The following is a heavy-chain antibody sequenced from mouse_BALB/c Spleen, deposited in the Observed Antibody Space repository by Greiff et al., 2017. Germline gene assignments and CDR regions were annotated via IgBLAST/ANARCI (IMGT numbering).Heavy chain of an antibody. CDR3: ARGYDAWFAD. CDR2: INPSNGRT. Sequence: QVQLQQSGAELVKPGASVKLSCKASGYTFTSYWMHWVKQRPGQGLEWIGEINPSNGRTNYNEKFKSKATLTVDKSSSTAYMQLSSLTSEDSAVYCCARGYDAWFADWGEGTLVTVSA. J-gene: IGHJ3*01. D-gene: IGHD2-14*01. CDR1: GYTFTSYW. V-gene: IGHV1S81*02.